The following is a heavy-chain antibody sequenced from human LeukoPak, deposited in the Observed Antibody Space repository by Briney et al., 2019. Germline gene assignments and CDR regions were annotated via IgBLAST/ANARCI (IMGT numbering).Heavy chain of an antibody. Sequence: ASVKVSCKASGYTFTSYDINWVRQATGQGLEWMGWMNPNSGNTGYAQKFQGSVTMTRNTSISTAYMELSSLGSEDTAVYYCARGPSYVVTFGGVINWFDPWGQGTLVTVSS. CDR2: MNPNSGNT. CDR3: ARGPSYVVTFGGVINWFDP. V-gene: IGHV1-8*01. D-gene: IGHD3-16*01. CDR1: GYTFTSYD. J-gene: IGHJ5*02.